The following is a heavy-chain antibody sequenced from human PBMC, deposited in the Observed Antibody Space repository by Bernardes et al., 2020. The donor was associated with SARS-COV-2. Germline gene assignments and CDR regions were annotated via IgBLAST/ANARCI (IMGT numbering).Heavy chain of an antibody. D-gene: IGHD1-1*01. J-gene: IGHJ4*02. V-gene: IGHV3-64D*08. CDR2: IISAVAHT. CDR3: VNRFAQAMTGNLM. Sequence: GRSLRLSCSASGFTFSSHSMQWVRQAPGKLPEYVSCIISAVAHTYYVDSVKGRFTISRDNSKNTLYLEMSSLRAEDTAVYYCVNRFAQAMTGNLMWGQGTMVTVSS. CDR1: GFTFSSHS.